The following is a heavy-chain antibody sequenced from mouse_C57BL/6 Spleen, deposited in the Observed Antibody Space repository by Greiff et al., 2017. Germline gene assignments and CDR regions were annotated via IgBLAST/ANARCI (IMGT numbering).Heavy chain of an antibody. CDR1: GYTFTSYW. D-gene: IGHD1-1*01. CDR2: IYPGNSDT. Sequence: EVQLQQSGTVLARPGASVKMSCKTSGYTFTSYWMHWVKQRPGQGLEWIGAIYPGNSDTSYNQKFKGKAKLTAVTSASTAYMELSSLTNEDSAVYYCTRGEYYGSPHYAMDYWGQGTSVTVSS. CDR3: TRGEYYGSPHYAMDY. J-gene: IGHJ4*01. V-gene: IGHV1-5*01.